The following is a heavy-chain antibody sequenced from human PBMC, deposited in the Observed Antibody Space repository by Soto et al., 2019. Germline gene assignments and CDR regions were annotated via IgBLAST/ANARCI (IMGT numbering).Heavy chain of an antibody. J-gene: IGHJ6*03. Sequence: QVQLVESGGGVVQPGRSLRLSCAASGFTFSSYGMHWVRQAPGKGLEWGAVISYDGSNKYYADSVKGRFTISRDNSKNTLYLQMNSLRAEDTAVYYCAKAELEPYYYYYMDVWGKGTTVTVSS. D-gene: IGHD1-1*01. V-gene: IGHV3-30*18. CDR3: AKAELEPYYYYYMDV. CDR1: GFTFSSYG. CDR2: ISYDGSNK.